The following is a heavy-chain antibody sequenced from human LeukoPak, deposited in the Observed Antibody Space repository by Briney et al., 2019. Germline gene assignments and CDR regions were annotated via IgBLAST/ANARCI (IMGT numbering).Heavy chain of an antibody. V-gene: IGHV1-2*02. CDR3: ARDVLTTFGYFSAADDF. CDR2: ISPSSGGT. CDR1: GYTFTDYY. Sequence: PGASVKVSCKASGYTFTDYYMHWVRHAPGQGLEWMVWISPSSGGTNYAQKFQDRVTMTRDTSTGTAYMELSRLRSDDTAMYYCARDVLTTFGYFSAADDFWGQGTLVTVSS. D-gene: IGHD3-10*02. J-gene: IGHJ4*02.